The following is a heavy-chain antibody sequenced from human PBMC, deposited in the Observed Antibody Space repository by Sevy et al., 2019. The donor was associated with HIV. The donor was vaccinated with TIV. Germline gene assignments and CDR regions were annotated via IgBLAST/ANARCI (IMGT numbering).Heavy chain of an antibody. Sequence: GGSLRLSCAASGFSVSSNFMSWVRQAPGRGLELVSIIYGGGETYYAESVKGRFTISRDSSRNTVFLQMNSLRAEDTAIYFCTTSPRPNLADYWGQGTLVTVSS. D-gene: IGHD1-1*01. CDR1: GFSVSSNF. V-gene: IGHV3-53*01. J-gene: IGHJ4*02. CDR3: TTSPRPNLADY. CDR2: IYGGGET.